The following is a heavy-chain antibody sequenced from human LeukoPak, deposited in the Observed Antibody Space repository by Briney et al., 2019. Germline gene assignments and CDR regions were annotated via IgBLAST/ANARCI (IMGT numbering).Heavy chain of an antibody. CDR1: GYTFTRYA. CDR2: INPNTGSP. J-gene: IGHJ4*02. D-gene: IGHD6-19*01. CDR3: AIDQPVAGVSNFDS. Sequence: EASVNVSCKASGYTFTRYAMNWLRQAPGQGLEWMGWINPNTGSPTYAQAFTGRFVFSLDTSVSTAYLQISSLNTEDTAVYYCAIDQPVAGVSNFDSWGQGTLVTVSS. V-gene: IGHV7-4-1*02.